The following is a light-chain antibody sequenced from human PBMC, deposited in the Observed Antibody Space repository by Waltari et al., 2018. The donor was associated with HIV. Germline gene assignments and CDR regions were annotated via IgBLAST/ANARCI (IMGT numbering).Light chain of an antibody. CDR1: SSKIGSNT. CDR2: SNK. V-gene: IGLV1-44*01. Sequence: QSVLTQPPSASGTPGQRVTISCSGSSSKIGSNTVNWYQQLPGTAPKLLIYSNKQRPSGVPDRCSGSKSGTSASLAISGLQSEDEADYYCAAWHDSLNGSWVFGGGTKLTVL. J-gene: IGLJ3*02. CDR3: AAWHDSLNGSWV.